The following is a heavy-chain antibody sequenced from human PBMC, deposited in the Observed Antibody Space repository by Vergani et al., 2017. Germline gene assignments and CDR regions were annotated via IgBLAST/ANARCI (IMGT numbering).Heavy chain of an antibody. CDR2: IYHSGST. Sequence: QVQLQESGPGLVKPSETLSLTCAVSGYSISSGYYWGWIRQPPGKGLEWIGSIYHSGSTYYNPSLKSRVTISVDTSKNQFYLKLSSVTAADTAVYYCAGQQLVGYYFDYWGQGTLVTVSS. J-gene: IGHJ4*02. CDR3: AGQQLVGYYFDY. D-gene: IGHD6-13*01. V-gene: IGHV4-38-2*01. CDR1: GYSISSGYY.